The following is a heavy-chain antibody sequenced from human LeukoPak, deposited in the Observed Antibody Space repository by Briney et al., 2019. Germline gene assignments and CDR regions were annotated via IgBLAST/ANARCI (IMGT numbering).Heavy chain of an antibody. Sequence: PSETLSLTYTVSGGSISGYYWTWIRQPPGKGLEWIGYIYYSGSTNYHPFLRSRVTLSVDTSKKQFSLKLSSVTAADTAVYYCARGLLVGNTGYYFDYWGQGTLVTVSS. J-gene: IGHJ4*02. V-gene: IGHV4-59*01. D-gene: IGHD1-26*01. CDR3: ARGLLVGNTGYYFDY. CDR1: GGSISGYY. CDR2: IYYSGST.